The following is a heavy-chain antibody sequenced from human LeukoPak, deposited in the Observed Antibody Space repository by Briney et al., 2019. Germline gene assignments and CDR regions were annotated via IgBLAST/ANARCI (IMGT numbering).Heavy chain of an antibody. Sequence: PGGSLRLSCAASGFTFSTYSMNWVRQAPGKGLEWVSSIISSSSYIYYADSVKGRFTISRDNAKNSLYLQMNSLRAEDTAVYYCARDPQYCSGGSCYSFDYWGQGTLVTVSS. CDR2: IISSSSYI. V-gene: IGHV3-21*01. CDR3: ARDPQYCSGGSCYSFDY. D-gene: IGHD2-15*01. J-gene: IGHJ4*02. CDR1: GFTFSTYS.